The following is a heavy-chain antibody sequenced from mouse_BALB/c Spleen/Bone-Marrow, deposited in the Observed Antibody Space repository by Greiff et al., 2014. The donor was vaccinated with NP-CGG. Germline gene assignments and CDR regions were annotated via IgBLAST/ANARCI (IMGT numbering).Heavy chain of an antibody. CDR3: AGDWTIPFAY. CDR2: INPSSGYT. J-gene: IGHJ3*01. Sequence: QVQLKQSGAELARPGASVKMSCKASGYTFTSYTMHWVKQRPGQGLEWIGYINPSSGYTNYNQKFKDKATLTADKSSSTAYMQLSSLTSEDSAVYYCAGDWTIPFAYWGQGTLVTVSA. D-gene: IGHD1-1*02. V-gene: IGHV1-4*01. CDR1: GYTFTSYT.